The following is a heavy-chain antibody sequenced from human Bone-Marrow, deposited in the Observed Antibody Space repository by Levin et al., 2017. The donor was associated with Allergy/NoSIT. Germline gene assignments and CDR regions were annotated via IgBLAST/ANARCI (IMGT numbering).Heavy chain of an antibody. CDR3: ARITHYDDGSSDYDPGYYFDL. V-gene: IGHV4-59*01. J-gene: IGHJ4*02. CDR2: IYYIFIT. Sequence: SHTLSLPFTFSFFSIINFYFIFILHPPVNILYFIFYIYYIFITNYNPSLHILFTISLDTSKNQFSLKLTSVTAADTAVYYCARITHYDDGSSDYDPGYYFDLWGQGAMVTVSS. D-gene: IGHD3-22*01. CDR1: FFSIINFY.